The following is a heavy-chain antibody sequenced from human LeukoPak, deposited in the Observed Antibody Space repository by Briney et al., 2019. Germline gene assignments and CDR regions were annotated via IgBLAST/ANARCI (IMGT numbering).Heavy chain of an antibody. CDR3: ARQELDIVAPNFDY. CDR1: GFTFSSYA. Sequence: GGSLRLSCAASGFTFSSYAMHWVRQAPGKGLEWVAVISYDGSNKYYADSVKGRFTISRDNSKNTLYLQMNSLRAGDTAVYYCARQELDIVAPNFDYWGQGTLVTVSS. V-gene: IGHV3-30*04. J-gene: IGHJ4*02. D-gene: IGHD5-12*01. CDR2: ISYDGSNK.